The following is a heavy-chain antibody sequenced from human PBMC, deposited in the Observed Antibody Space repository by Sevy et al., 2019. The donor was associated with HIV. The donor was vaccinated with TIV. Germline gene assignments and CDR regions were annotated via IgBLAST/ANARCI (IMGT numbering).Heavy chain of an antibody. CDR2: ISGSGGST. D-gene: IGHD3-16*01. Sequence: GGSLRLSCAASGFTFSSYAMSWVRQAPWKGLEWVSAISGSGGSTYYADSVKGRFTISRDNSKNTLYLQMNSLRAEDTAVYYCAKEGDDYVWGSYFYWGQGTLVTVSS. V-gene: IGHV3-23*01. CDR3: AKEGDDYVWGSYFY. J-gene: IGHJ4*02. CDR1: GFTFSSYA.